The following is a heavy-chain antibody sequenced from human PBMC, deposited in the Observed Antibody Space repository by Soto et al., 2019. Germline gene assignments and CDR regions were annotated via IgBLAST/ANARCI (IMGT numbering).Heavy chain of an antibody. D-gene: IGHD6-6*01. Sequence: ASVKGSCKASGYTFITDFMHWVRQAPGQGLEWMGVINPSRGTTTYAQKFQDRVTMTRDTSASTVYMELSSLRSEDTAMYYCARSYISSSYWFDPWGQGTLVTVSS. CDR1: GYTFITDF. CDR2: INPSRGTT. V-gene: IGHV1-46*03. J-gene: IGHJ5*02. CDR3: ARSYISSSYWFDP.